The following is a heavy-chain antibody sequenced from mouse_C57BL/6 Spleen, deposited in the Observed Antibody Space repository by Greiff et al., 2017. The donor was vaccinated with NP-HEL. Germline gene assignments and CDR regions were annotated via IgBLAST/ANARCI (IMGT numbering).Heavy chain of an antibody. Sequence: VQLKESGPVLVKPGASVKMSCKASGYTFTDHYMNWVKQSHGKSLEWIGVINPYNGGTSYNQKFKGKATLTVDKSSSTAYMELNSLTSEDSAVYYCASDYGSPYWYFDVWGTGTTVTVSS. CDR1: GYTFTDHY. V-gene: IGHV1-19*01. J-gene: IGHJ1*03. CDR2: INPYNGGT. CDR3: ASDYGSPYWYFDV. D-gene: IGHD1-1*01.